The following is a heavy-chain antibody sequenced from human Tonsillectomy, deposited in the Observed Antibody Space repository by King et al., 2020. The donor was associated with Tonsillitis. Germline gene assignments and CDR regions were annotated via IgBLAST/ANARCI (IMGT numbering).Heavy chain of an antibody. D-gene: IGHD3-10*01. CDR2: IYYSGNT. CDR3: ARSSAVAPFDF. Sequence: LQLQESGPGLVKPSETLSLTCTVSGGSISTYLWSWIRQPPGKGLEWIGYIYYSGNTDYNPSLKSRVTISVDTSKSQLSLILNSVTAADTAVYYCARSSAVAPFDFWGQGTLVTVSS. CDR1: GGSISTYL. V-gene: IGHV4-59*01. J-gene: IGHJ4*02.